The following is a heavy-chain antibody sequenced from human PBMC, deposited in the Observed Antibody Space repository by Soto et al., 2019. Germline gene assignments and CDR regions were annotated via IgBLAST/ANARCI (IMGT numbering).Heavy chain of an antibody. CDR1: GFTFSYFF. V-gene: IGHV3-11*01. D-gene: IGHD3-9*01. J-gene: IGHJ4*02. Sequence: GESLRLSCAASGFTFSYFFMSWIRQTPGKGLEWISYISSSGDTIYYADSVKGRFTISRDNAKNSLYLQMNSLRVEDTAVYYCARDPINYDLLTGPFDYWGQGTLVTVSS. CDR3: ARDPINYDLLTGPFDY. CDR2: ISSSGDTI.